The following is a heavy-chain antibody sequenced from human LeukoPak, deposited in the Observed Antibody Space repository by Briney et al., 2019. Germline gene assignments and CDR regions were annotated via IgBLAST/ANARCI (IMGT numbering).Heavy chain of an antibody. D-gene: IGHD3-3*01. CDR2: IYHSGST. CDR3: ARCITIFGVVTSDAFDI. V-gene: IGHV4-30-2*01. CDR1: GGSVSSGGYS. Sequence: SETLSLTCAVSGGSVSSGGYSWSWIRQPPGKGLEWIGYIYHSGSTYYNPSLKSRVSISVDRSKNQLSLKLSSVTAADTAVYYCARCITIFGVVTSDAFDIWGQGTMVTVSS. J-gene: IGHJ3*02.